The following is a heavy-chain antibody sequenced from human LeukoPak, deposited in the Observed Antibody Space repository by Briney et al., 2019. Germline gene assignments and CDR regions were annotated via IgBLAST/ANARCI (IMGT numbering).Heavy chain of an antibody. CDR3: ARDRYGDGFAHFDY. V-gene: IGHV1-2*02. CDR2: ITPSGGT. CDR1: GYTFTIYA. D-gene: IGHD5-24*01. J-gene: IGHJ4*02. Sequence: ASVKVSCKASGYTFTIYAMHWVRQAPGQGLEWMGWITPSGGTNYPQKFQGRVAITRDTSITTAYMDLSRLTSDDTAVYYCARDRYGDGFAHFDYWGQGALVTVSS.